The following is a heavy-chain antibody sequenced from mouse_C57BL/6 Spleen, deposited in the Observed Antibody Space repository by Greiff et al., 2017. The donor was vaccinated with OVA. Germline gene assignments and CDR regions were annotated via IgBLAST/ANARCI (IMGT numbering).Heavy chain of an antibody. Sequence: ESGPGLVKPSQSLSLTCSVTGYSITSGYYWNWIRQFPGNKLEWMGYISYDGSNNYNPSLKNRISITRDTSKNQFFLKLNSVTTEDTATYYCARDGYYDGDYWGQGTTLTVSS. V-gene: IGHV3-6*01. CDR1: GYSITSGYY. D-gene: IGHD2-3*01. J-gene: IGHJ2*01. CDR2: ISYDGSN. CDR3: ARDGYYDGDY.